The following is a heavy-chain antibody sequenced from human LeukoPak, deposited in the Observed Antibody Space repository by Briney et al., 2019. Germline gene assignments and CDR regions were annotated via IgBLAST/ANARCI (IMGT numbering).Heavy chain of an antibody. CDR1: GYTFINYA. J-gene: IGHJ6*02. CDR3: ARGSSSDWPLEY. CDR2: INAYNGDT. D-gene: IGHD6-19*01. V-gene: IGHV1-3*01. Sequence: PAASVKVSCKASGYTFINYAIHWVRQAPGQRPEWMGWINAYNGDTEYSQKFQGRVTITRDTSASTAYMELSTLRSEDTAVYYCARGSSSDWPLEYWGQGTTVTVSS.